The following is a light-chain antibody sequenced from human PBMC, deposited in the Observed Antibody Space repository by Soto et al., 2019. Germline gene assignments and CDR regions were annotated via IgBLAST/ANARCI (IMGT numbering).Light chain of an antibody. J-gene: IGKJ5*01. CDR3: QQYGSSPIT. CDR2: GAS. V-gene: IGKV3-20*01. Sequence: EIVLTQSPGTLSLSPGERATLSGRASQSVISTYLAWYQQKPGQAPRLLIYGASSRATGIPDRFSGSGSGTDFTLTISRLEPEDFAVHYCQQYGSSPITFGQGTRLEIK. CDR1: QSVISTY.